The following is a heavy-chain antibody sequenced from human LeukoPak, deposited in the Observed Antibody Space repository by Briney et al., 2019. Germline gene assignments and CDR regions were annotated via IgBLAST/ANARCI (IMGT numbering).Heavy chain of an antibody. V-gene: IGHV4-30-4*01. D-gene: IGHD1-26*01. CDR2: IYYSGST. Sequence: SETLSLTCTVSGGSISSGDYYWSWIRQPPGKGLEWIGYIYYSGSTYYNPSLKSRVTISLDKSKNQFSLKLSSVTAADTAVYYCARKPRISGSPTGFDPWGQGTLVTVSS. CDR1: GGSISSGDYY. CDR3: ARKPRISGSPTGFDP. J-gene: IGHJ5*02.